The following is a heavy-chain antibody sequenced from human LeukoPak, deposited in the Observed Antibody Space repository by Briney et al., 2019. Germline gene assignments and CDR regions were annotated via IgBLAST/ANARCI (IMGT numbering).Heavy chain of an antibody. J-gene: IGHJ4*02. CDR3: ARARGNTYGYFEY. CDR1: GLTLSGYW. CDR2: INGGASST. D-gene: IGHD5-18*01. V-gene: IGHV3-74*01. Sequence: QPGGSLRLSCAASGLTLSGYWMHWVRQAPGKGLVWVSRINGGASSTSYADSVKGRFTISRDNAKSTLYLQMNSLRVEDTAVYYCARARGNTYGYFEYWGQGTLVTVSS.